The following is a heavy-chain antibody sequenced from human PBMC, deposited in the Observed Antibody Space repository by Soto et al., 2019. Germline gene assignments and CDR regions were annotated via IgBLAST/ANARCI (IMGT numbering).Heavy chain of an antibody. CDR2: IYYSGST. CDR1: GGSISSGDYY. D-gene: IGHD5-18*01. CDR3: ASNSYGYTLYDY. J-gene: IGHJ4*02. V-gene: IGHV4-30-4*01. Sequence: QVQLQESGPGLVKPSQTLSLTCTVSGGSISSGDYYWSWIRQPPGKGLEWIGYIYYSGSTYYNPSLKSPVXXXVXXSKNQSSLKLSSATAADTAVYYCASNSYGYTLYDYWGQGTLVTVSS.